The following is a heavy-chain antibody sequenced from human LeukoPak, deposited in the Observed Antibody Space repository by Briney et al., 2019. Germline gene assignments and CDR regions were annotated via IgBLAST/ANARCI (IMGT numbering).Heavy chain of an antibody. V-gene: IGHV1-2*06. CDR3: ASSRIAAARQGFDY. CDR2: INPNSGGT. D-gene: IGHD6-13*01. J-gene: IGHJ4*02. Sequence: ASVTVSGTASGYTFTGYYMHWVRQAPGQGLEWMGRINPNSGGTNYAQKFQGRATMTRDTSISTAYMELSRLRSDDTAVYYCASSRIAAARQGFDYWGQGTLVTVSS. CDR1: GYTFTGYY.